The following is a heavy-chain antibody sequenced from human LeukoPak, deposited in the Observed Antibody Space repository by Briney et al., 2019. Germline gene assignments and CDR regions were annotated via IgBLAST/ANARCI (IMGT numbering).Heavy chain of an antibody. V-gene: IGHV1-2*02. Sequence: GVSVKVSCKASGYTFNGYYKHWVRQAPGQGLEWMGWINPNSGGTNYAQKFQGRVTMTRDTSTSTVYMELSSLRSEDTAVYYCARDLRNLRQWLVRWFDPWGQGTLVTVSS. J-gene: IGHJ5*02. CDR3: ARDLRNLRQWLVRWFDP. CDR1: GYTFNGYY. CDR2: INPNSGGT. D-gene: IGHD6-19*01.